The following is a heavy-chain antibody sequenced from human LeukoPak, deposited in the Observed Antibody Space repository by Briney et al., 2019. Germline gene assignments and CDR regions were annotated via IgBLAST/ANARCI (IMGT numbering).Heavy chain of an antibody. J-gene: IGHJ4*02. D-gene: IGHD3-10*01. CDR1: GGSISSSSYY. V-gene: IGHV4-39*01. CDR2: IYYSGST. CDR3: ARHADSGFGELAFDY. Sequence: SETLSLTRSVSGGSISSSSYYWGWIRQPPGKGLEWIGSIYYSGSTYYNPSLKSRVTISVDTSKNQFSLKLSSVTAADTAVYYCARHADSGFGELAFDYWGQGTLVTVSS.